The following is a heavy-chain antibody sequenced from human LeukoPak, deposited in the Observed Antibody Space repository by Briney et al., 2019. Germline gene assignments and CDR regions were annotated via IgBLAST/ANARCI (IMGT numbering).Heavy chain of an antibody. CDR3: ARHVHCSGGSCYRYGMDG. D-gene: IGHD2-15*01. CDR2: NHNTGST. V-gene: IGHV4-59*08. CDR1: GGSISTFH. Sequence: SETLSPTCTVSGGSISTFHWSWIRQPPGRGLEWIGFNHNTGSTNYNPSLNSRVTISVDTSKNQFFLKLSSVTAADTAVYYCARHVHCSGGSCYRYGMDGWGQGTTVTVSS. J-gene: IGHJ6*02.